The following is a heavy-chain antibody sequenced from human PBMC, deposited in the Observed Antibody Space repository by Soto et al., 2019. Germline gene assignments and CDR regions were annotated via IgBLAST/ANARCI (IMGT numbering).Heavy chain of an antibody. CDR3: ASPTTVTTRGYGY. CDR1: GFTFSSYW. V-gene: IGHV3-74*01. CDR2: INSDGSST. J-gene: IGHJ4*02. Sequence: PGGSLRLSSAAAGFTFSSYWMHWVRQAPGKGPVWVSRINSDGSSTSYADSVKGRFTISRDNAKNTLYLQMNSLRDEDTAVYYCASPTTVTTRGYGYWGQGTLVTVSS. D-gene: IGHD4-17*01.